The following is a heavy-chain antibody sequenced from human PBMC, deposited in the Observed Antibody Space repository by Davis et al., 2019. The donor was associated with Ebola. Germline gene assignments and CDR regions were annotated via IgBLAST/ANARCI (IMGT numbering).Heavy chain of an antibody. CDR1: RFTFSSYS. D-gene: IGHD2-2*02. V-gene: IGHV3-21*01. Sequence: GGSLRLSCAASRFTFSSYSMNWVRQAPGKGLEWVSSISSSGSYIYYADSVKGRCTISRDNAKNSRYLQMNSLRAEDTAVYYCARDLYLGSWNYYGMDVWGQGTTVTVSS. CDR3: ARDLYLGSWNYYGMDV. J-gene: IGHJ6*02. CDR2: ISSSGSYI.